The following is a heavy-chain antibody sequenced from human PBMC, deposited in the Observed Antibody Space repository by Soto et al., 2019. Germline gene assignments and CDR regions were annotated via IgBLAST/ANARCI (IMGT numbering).Heavy chain of an antibody. J-gene: IGHJ4*02. CDR1: GGTFSSYT. CDR3: AREYCSGGSCYYFDY. D-gene: IGHD2-15*01. CDR2: IIPILGIA. V-gene: IGHV1-69*02. Sequence: SVKVSSKASGGTFSSYTISWVRQAPGQGLEWMGRIIPILGIANYAQKFQGRVTITADKSTSTAYMELSSLRSEDTAVYYCAREYCSGGSCYYFDYWGQGTLVTVSS.